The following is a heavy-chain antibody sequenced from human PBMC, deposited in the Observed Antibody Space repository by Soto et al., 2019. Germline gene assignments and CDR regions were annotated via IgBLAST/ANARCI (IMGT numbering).Heavy chain of an antibody. Sequence: SVTKSLPCTVSDSSIRSHCWSWIRKPPGKGLEWIGYIYYSGSTNYNPSLKSRVTISVDTSKNQFSLKLSSVTAEDTAVYYCATTRGYYDFWSGPSPPYYYYYYGMDVWGQGTTVTVSS. J-gene: IGHJ6*02. CDR3: ATTRGYYDFWSGPSPPYYYYYYGMDV. V-gene: IGHV4-59*11. CDR2: IYYSGST. CDR1: DSSIRSHC. D-gene: IGHD3-3*01.